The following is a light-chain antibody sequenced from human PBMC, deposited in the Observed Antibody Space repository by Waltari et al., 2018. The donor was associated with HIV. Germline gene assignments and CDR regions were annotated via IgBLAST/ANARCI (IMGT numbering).Light chain of an antibody. CDR1: SSDVGGYTY. Sequence: QSALTQPRSVYVSPGQSVTISCTGTSSDVGGYTYVSWYQQHPAKAPKLMIYDGSKRPAGVPDRFAGSKSGNTASLTISGLQAEDEADYYCCSYAGSYPLVFGTGTKVTVL. J-gene: IGLJ1*01. CDR2: DGS. CDR3: CSYAGSYPLV. V-gene: IGLV2-11*01.